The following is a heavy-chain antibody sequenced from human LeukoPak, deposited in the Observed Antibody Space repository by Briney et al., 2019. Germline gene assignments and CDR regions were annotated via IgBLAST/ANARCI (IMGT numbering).Heavy chain of an antibody. CDR2: MNPNSGNT. CDR1: GYTFTSYD. CDR3: ARVGAYCGGDCYSGDI. Sequence: ASVKVSCKASGYTFTSYDINWVRQATGQGLEWMGWMNPNSGNTGYAQKFQGRVTITADESTSTAYMELSSLRSEDTAVYYCARVGAYCGGDCYSGDIWGQGTMVTVSS. V-gene: IGHV1-8*03. J-gene: IGHJ3*02. D-gene: IGHD2-21*01.